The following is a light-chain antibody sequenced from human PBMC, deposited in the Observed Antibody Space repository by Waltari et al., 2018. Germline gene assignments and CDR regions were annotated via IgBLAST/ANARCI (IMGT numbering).Light chain of an antibody. CDR1: QSLLHSNGYNY. V-gene: IGKV2-28*01. Sequence: DIVMTQSPLSLPVTPGEPASISCRSSQSLLHSNGYNYLDWYLQKPGQSPQLLVYLGSNRASGVPDRFSGSGSGTDFTLTISSLQAEDVAVYYCQQYYGSPLTFGGGTKVEIK. CDR2: LGS. J-gene: IGKJ4*01. CDR3: QQYYGSPLT.